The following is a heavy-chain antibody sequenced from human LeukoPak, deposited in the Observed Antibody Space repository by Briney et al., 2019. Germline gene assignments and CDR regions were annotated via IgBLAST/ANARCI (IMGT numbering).Heavy chain of an antibody. Sequence: SETLSLTCTVSGGSISSYYGSWIRQPPGKGLEWIGYIYYSGNTNYNPSLKSRVTISVDTSKNQFSLKLSSVTAADTAVYYCAREGDILTGYYGSWFDPWGQGTLVTVSS. D-gene: IGHD3-9*01. V-gene: IGHV4-59*01. CDR1: GGSISSYY. CDR2: IYYSGNT. CDR3: AREGDILTGYYGSWFDP. J-gene: IGHJ5*02.